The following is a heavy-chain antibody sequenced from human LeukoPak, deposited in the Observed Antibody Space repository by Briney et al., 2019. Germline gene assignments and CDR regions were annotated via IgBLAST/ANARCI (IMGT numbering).Heavy chain of an antibody. V-gene: IGHV3-33*01. CDR2: IWYDGSNK. D-gene: IGHD2-2*01. CDR3: ARERGIVVVPAANEGAFDI. J-gene: IGHJ3*02. CDR1: GFTFSSYG. Sequence: PGGSLRLSCAASGFTFSSYGMHWVRQAPGKGLEWVAVIWYDGSNKYYADSVKGRFTISRDNSKNTLYLQMNSLRAEDTAVYYCARERGIVVVPAANEGAFDIWGQGTMVTVSP.